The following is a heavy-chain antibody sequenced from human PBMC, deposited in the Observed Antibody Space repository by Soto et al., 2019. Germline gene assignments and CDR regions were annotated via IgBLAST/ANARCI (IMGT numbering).Heavy chain of an antibody. CDR3: RSEFSGYDPYFDY. Sequence: QVQLVQSGAEVKKPGSSVKVSCKASGGALSTYGITWVRQAPGQGLEWMGGIIPIFGTANYAQKFQGRVTITADESTSTAYMELSSLRSEDTAVYYCRSEFSGYDPYFDYWGQGTLVTVSS. D-gene: IGHD5-12*01. V-gene: IGHV1-69*01. CDR2: IIPIFGTA. J-gene: IGHJ4*02. CDR1: GGALSTYG.